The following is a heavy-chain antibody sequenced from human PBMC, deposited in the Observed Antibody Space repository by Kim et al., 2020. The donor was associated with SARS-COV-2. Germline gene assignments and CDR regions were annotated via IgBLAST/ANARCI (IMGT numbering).Heavy chain of an antibody. Sequence: ASVKVSCKASGYTFTGYYMHWVRQAPGQGLEWMGWINPNSGGTNYAQKFQGRVTMTRDTSISTAYMELSRLRSDDTAVYYCARDLWYGYSSSKSNYYYYMDVWGKGTTVTVSS. D-gene: IGHD6-13*01. CDR1: GYTFTGYY. CDR3: ARDLWYGYSSSKSNYYYYMDV. J-gene: IGHJ6*03. CDR2: INPNSGGT. V-gene: IGHV1-2*02.